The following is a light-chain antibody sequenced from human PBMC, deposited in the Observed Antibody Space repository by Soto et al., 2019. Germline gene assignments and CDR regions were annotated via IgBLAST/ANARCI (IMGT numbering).Light chain of an antibody. V-gene: IGKV4-1*01. CDR1: QSVLYSSNNKNY. CDR3: QEHYSSPLT. Sequence: DIVLTQSPDSLAVSLGERATINCKSSQSVLYSSNNKNYFVWYQQKPGQPPKLLISVSSTRESAVPDRFSGSGSGTDFTLSISSLQAEDVAVYYCQEHYSSPLTFGQGTGLEIK. CDR2: VSS. J-gene: IGKJ5*01.